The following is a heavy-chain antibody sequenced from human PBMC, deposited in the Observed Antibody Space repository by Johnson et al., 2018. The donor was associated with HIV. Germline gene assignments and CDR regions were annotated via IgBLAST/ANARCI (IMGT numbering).Heavy chain of an antibody. J-gene: IGHJ3*02. CDR2: IYSGGST. CDR3: AFGGSWYAFDI. Sequence: VQLVESGGGLIQPVGSLRLSCAASGFTVSSNYMSWVRQAPGKGLAWVSVIYSGGSTYYADPVKGRFTISRDNSKNTLYLQRNSLRAEDTAVYYCAFGGSWYAFDIWGQGTMVTVSS. CDR1: GFTVSSNY. V-gene: IGHV3-53*01. D-gene: IGHD2-15*01.